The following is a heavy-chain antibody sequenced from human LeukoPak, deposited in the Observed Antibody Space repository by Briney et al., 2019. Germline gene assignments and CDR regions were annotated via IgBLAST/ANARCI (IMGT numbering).Heavy chain of an antibody. D-gene: IGHD2-15*01. CDR1: GFTFSSYS. Sequence: GGSLRLSCAASGFTFSSYSMNWVRQAPGKGLEWVSDISGSGETTYYADSVKGRFTISRDDSENTLHLRMNSLRVEDTAVYYCAKSRSSGNSCYNYWGQGTLVTVSS. V-gene: IGHV3-23*01. CDR2: ISGSGETT. CDR3: AKSRSSGNSCYNY. J-gene: IGHJ4*02.